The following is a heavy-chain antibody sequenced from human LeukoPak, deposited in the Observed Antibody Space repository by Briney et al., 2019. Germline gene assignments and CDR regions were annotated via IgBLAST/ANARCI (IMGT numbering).Heavy chain of an antibody. Sequence: QSGGSLRLSCEASGFTFSSYTMTWVRQAPGKGLEWVSHISSGGDTTYYADSVKGRFTISRDNSKNTLYLQMNSLRAEDTAAFYCAKVATKGNYYDSSGYSLDYWGQGTLVTVSS. V-gene: IGHV3-23*01. CDR3: AKVATKGNYYDSSGYSLDY. J-gene: IGHJ4*02. CDR2: ISSGGDTT. CDR1: GFTFSSYT. D-gene: IGHD3-22*01.